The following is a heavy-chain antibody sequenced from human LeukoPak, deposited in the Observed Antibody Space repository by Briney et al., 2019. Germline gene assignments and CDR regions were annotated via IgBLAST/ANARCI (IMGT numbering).Heavy chain of an antibody. V-gene: IGHV3-21*01. D-gene: IGHD1-26*01. Sequence: GSLRLSCAASGFTFSSYSMNWVRQVPGKGLEWVSSISSSSSYIYYADSVKGRFTISRDNAKNSLYLQMNSLRAEDTAVYYCATVGAEYYYYYYMDVWGKGTTVTVSS. CDR3: ATVGAEYYYYYYMDV. J-gene: IGHJ6*03. CDR2: ISSSSSYI. CDR1: GFTFSSYS.